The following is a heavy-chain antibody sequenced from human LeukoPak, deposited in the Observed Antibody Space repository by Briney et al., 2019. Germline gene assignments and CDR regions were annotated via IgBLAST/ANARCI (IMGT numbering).Heavy chain of an antibody. CDR2: IDPSDSYS. CDR3: ARQLDYYDKRDY. CDR1: GYSFTNYG. D-gene: IGHD3-22*01. V-gene: IGHV5-10-1*01. J-gene: IGHJ4*02. Sequence: GESLKISWQSFGYSFTNYGISWVRQMPGKGLEWMGRIDPSDSYSNYGPSFQGHVTISADRSISTAYLQWRSLKASDTAMYYCARQLDYYDKRDYWGQGTLVTVAS.